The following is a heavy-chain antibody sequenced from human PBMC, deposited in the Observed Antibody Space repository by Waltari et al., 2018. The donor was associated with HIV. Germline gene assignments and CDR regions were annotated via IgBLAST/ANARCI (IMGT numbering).Heavy chain of an antibody. CDR3: AKDKRSGYGGNSVWYFDL. J-gene: IGHJ2*01. CDR2: ISWNSGTI. V-gene: IGHV3-9*01. CDR1: GFTFDDYA. D-gene: IGHD4-17*01. Sequence: EVQLVESGGGLVQPGRSLRLSCAASGFTFDDYAMHWARQAPGKGREWVSGISWNSGTIGYADSVKGRFTISRDNAKNSLYLQMNSLRAEDTALYYCAKDKRSGYGGNSVWYFDLWGRGTLVTVSS.